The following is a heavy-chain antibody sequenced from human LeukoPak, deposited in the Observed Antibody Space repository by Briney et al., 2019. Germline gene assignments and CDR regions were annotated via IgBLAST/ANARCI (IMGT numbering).Heavy chain of an antibody. CDR2: ISSSGSTI. CDR1: GFTLSDYY. J-gene: IGHJ4*02. D-gene: IGHD2-15*01. V-gene: IGHV3-11*04. Sequence: GGSLRLSCAASGFTLSDYYMSWIRQAPGKGLEWVSYISSSGSTIYYADSVKGRLTTSRDNAKNSLYLQMNSLRAEDTAVYYCATQPCGGGGSCYLGHWGQGTVVTLSS. CDR3: ATQPCGGGGSCYLGH.